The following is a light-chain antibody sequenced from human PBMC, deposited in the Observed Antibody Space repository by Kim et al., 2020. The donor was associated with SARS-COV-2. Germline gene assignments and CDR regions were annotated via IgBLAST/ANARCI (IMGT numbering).Light chain of an antibody. CDR2: DAS. Sequence: EIVMTQSPATLSVSPGERATLSCRASQSVSSNLAWYQQKPGQAPRLLIYDASTRATGIPARFSGSGSGTEFTLTISSLQPEDFAVYYCRQYNSGSPSFGQGTKVDIK. CDR1: QSVSSN. CDR3: RQYNSGSPS. V-gene: IGKV3-15*01. J-gene: IGKJ1*01.